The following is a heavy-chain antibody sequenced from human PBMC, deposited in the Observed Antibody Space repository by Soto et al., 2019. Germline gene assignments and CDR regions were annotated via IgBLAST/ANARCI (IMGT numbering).Heavy chain of an antibody. CDR3: ASLFSSIAARPDDY. CDR2: IYSGGST. Sequence: GGSLRLSCAASGFTVSSNYMSWVRQAPGKGLEWVSVIYSGGSTYYADSVKGRFTISGDNSKNTLYLQMNSLRAEDTAVYYCASLFSSIAARPDDYWGQGILVTVSS. D-gene: IGHD6-6*01. CDR1: GFTVSSNY. J-gene: IGHJ4*02. V-gene: IGHV3-53*01.